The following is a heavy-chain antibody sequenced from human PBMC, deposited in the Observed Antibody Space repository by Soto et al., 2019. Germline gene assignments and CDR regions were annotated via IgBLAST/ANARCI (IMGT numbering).Heavy chain of an antibody. CDR1: GFTFSSYG. D-gene: IGHD6-19*01. Sequence: GGSLRLSCAASGFTFSSYGMHWVRQAPGKGLEWVAVIWYDGSNKYYADSVKGRFTISRDNSKNTLYLQMNSLRAEDTAVYYCARPYSSGTGYYYYYYGMDVWGQGTTVTVSS. CDR2: IWYDGSNK. J-gene: IGHJ6*02. CDR3: ARPYSSGTGYYYYYYGMDV. V-gene: IGHV3-33*01.